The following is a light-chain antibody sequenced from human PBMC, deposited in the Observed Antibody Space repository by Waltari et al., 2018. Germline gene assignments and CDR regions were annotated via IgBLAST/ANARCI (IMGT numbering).Light chain of an antibody. V-gene: IGKV2-30*02. CDR3: MQGTHWPYT. Sequence: DVVMTQSPLSLPVTLGQAASISCNSSQSLVHSHGNPILTWFQQRPGQSPRRLIYRVSNRDSVVPDRFSGSGSGTDFTLKISRVEAEDVGVYYCMQGTHWPYTFGQGTKLDIK. J-gene: IGKJ2*01. CDR1: QSLVHSHGNPI. CDR2: RVS.